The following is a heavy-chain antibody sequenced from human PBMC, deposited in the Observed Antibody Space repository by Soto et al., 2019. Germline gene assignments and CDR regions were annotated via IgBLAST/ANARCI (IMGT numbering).Heavy chain of an antibody. V-gene: IGHV4-59*08. CDR3: ARAYSNSWSNNLFDP. D-gene: IGHD6-13*01. CDR1: GCSISTYY. CDR2: IYYSGST. Sequence: SETLSLTCTVSGCSISTYYWSWIRQPPGKGLEWIGYIYYSGSTNYNPSLKSRDTISVDTSKNQFSLKLRSVTAADTAVYYCARAYSNSWSNNLFDPWGQGTLVTVSS. J-gene: IGHJ5*02.